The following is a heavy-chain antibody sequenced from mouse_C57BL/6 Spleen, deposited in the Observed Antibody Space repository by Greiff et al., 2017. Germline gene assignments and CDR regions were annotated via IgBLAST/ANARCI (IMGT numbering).Heavy chain of an antibody. V-gene: IGHV5-17*01. CDR1: GFTFSDYG. CDR3: ARDYGSSPWFAY. CDR2: ISSGSSTI. Sequence: EVQLVESGGCLVKPGGSLKLSCAASGFTFSDYGMHWVRQAPEKGLEWVAYISSGSSTIYYADTVKGRFTISRDNAKNTLFLQMTSLRSEDTAMYYCARDYGSSPWFAYWGQGTLVTVSA. J-gene: IGHJ3*01. D-gene: IGHD1-1*01.